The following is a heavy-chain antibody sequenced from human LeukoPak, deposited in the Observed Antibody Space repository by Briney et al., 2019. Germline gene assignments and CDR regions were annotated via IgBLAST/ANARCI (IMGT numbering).Heavy chain of an antibody. CDR1: GLNFDDSA. CDR3: AKESGKFDY. V-gene: IGHV3-43*02. Sequence: GSLRLSCVASGLNFDDSAMHWVRQAPGKGLEWVSLISADGGSTFSADSVKGRFSISRDNSKNSLYLQMNSLRSEDTAMYYCAKESGKFDYWGQGTLVTVSS. J-gene: IGHJ4*02. CDR2: ISADGGST.